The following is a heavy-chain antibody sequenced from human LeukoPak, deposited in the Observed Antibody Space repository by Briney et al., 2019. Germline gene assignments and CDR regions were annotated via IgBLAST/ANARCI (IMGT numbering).Heavy chain of an antibody. V-gene: IGHV3-74*01. D-gene: IGHD1-14*01. CDR3: ARDHRHHNRRHDAFDI. J-gene: IGHJ3*02. CDR2: INSDVSST. CDR1: GFTFSSYW. Sequence: GGSLRLSCAASGFTFSSYWMHWVRQAPGKGLVWVSRINSDVSSTSYADSVKGRFTISRDNAKNSLYLQMNSLRAEDTAVYYCARDHRHHNRRHDAFDIWGQGTMVTVSS.